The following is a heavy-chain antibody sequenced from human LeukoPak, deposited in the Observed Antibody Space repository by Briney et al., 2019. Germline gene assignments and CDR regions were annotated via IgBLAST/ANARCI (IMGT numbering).Heavy chain of an antibody. V-gene: IGHV3-23*01. J-gene: IGHJ3*02. D-gene: IGHD4-17*01. CDR3: AKDPNGDYVGAFDM. CDR2: ISASGGST. Sequence: GGSLRLSCAVSGFTFSSYAMSWVRQAPGRGLEWVSGISASGGSTYYADSVKGRFTIFRDNSKNTLNLQMNSLRAEDTAVYYCAKDPNGDYVGAFDMRSQGTLVTVSS. CDR1: GFTFSSYA.